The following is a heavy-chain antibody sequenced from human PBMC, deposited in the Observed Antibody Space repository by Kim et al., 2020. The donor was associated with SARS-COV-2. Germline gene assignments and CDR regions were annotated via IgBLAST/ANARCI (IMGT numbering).Heavy chain of an antibody. J-gene: IGHJ4*02. D-gene: IGHD3-10*01. V-gene: IGHV4-59*01. CDR2: IYYSGST. CDR3: ASLGGFARGIDY. CDR1: GGSISSYY. Sequence: SETLSLTCTVSGGSISSYYWSWIRQPPGKGLEWIGYIYYSGSTNYNPSLKSRVTISVDTSKNQFSLKLSSVTAADTAVYYCASLGGFARGIDYWGQGTLVTVSS.